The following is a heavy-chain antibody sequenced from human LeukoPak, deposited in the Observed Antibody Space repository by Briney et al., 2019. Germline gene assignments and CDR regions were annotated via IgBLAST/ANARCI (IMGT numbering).Heavy chain of an antibody. Sequence: SETLSLTCTASGGSISSYYWSWVRQPPGKGLEWVGYIYYSGSTNYYPALKSRVTILVDTSKNLFTLKLSSVTAADTAVYYCARHRDDPAGYFDYWGQGTLVTVSS. CDR3: ARHRDDPAGYFDY. CDR2: IYYSGST. D-gene: IGHD1-1*01. CDR1: GGSISSYY. J-gene: IGHJ4*02. V-gene: IGHV4-59*08.